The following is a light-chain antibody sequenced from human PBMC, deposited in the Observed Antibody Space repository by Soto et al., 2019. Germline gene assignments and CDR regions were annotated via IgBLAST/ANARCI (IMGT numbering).Light chain of an antibody. CDR3: SSYTSSSTYV. CDR2: EVN. V-gene: IGLV2-14*01. Sequence: QSALTQPASVSGSPGQSSTISFTGASSDVGDYNYVSWYQHHPGKAPKLLIYEVNNRPSGVSDRFSGSKSGNVASLTISWLQAEDEADYYCSSYTSSSTYVFGTGTKVTVL. CDR1: SSDVGDYNY. J-gene: IGLJ1*01.